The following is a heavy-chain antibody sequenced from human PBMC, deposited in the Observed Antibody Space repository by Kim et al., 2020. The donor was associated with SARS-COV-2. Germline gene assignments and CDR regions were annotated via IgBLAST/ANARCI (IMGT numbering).Heavy chain of an antibody. CDR2: ISYDGSNK. CDR3: AKTVVGAPFDAFDI. CDR1: GFTFSSYG. Sequence: GGSLRLSCAASGFTFSSYGMHWVRQAPGKGLEWVAVISYDGSNKYYADSVKGRFTISRDNSKNTLYLQMNSLRAEDTAVYYCAKTVVGAPFDAFDIWGQGTMVTVSS. J-gene: IGHJ3*02. D-gene: IGHD1-26*01. V-gene: IGHV3-30*18.